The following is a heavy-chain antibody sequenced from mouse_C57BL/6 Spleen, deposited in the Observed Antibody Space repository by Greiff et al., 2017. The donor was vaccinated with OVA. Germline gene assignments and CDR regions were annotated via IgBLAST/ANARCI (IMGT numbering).Heavy chain of an antibody. Sequence: QVQLKESGAELMKPGASVKLSCKATGYTFPGYWIEWVKQRPGHGLEWIGEILPGSGSTNYNEKFKGKATFTADTSSNTAYMQLSSLTTDDSAIYYCARYYDYDLTSYYAMDYWGQGTSVTVSS. CDR3: ARYYDYDLTSYYAMDY. D-gene: IGHD2-4*01. CDR2: ILPGSGST. V-gene: IGHV1-9*01. J-gene: IGHJ4*01. CDR1: GYTFPGYW.